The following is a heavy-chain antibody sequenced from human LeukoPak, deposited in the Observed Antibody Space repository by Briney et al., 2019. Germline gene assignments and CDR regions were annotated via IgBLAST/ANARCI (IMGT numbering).Heavy chain of an antibody. CDR3: ARRRKGYDFWFDY. V-gene: IGHV4-39*01. D-gene: IGHD3-3*01. Sequence: SETLSLTCTVSGGSISSSSYSWGWIRQPPGKGLEWIGSIYYSGSTYYNPSLKSRVTISVDTSKNQFSLKLSSVTAADTAVYYCARRRKGYDFWFDYWGQGTLVTVSS. CDR2: IYYSGST. J-gene: IGHJ4*02. CDR1: GGSISSSSYS.